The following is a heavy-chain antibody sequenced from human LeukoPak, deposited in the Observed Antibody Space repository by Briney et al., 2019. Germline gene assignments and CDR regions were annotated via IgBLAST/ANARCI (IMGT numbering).Heavy chain of an antibody. V-gene: IGHV3-30*18. J-gene: IGHJ4*02. CDR3: VKDPDGY. CDR2: ISYDGSNK. CDR1: GFAFSSYG. Sequence: GGSLRLSCAASGFAFSSYGMNWVRQARGKGLEWVAVISYDGSNKDYVDSVKGRFTISRDNSKNTVYLQMNSLRGEDTAVYYCVKDPDGYWGQGTLVTVSS.